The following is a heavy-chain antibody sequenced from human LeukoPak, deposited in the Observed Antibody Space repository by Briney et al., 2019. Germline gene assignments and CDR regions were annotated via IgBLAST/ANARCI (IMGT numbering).Heavy chain of an antibody. Sequence: SETLSLTCAVYGGSFSGYYWSWIRQPPGKGLEWIGEINHSGSTNYNPSLKSRVTISVDTSKNQFSLKLSSVTAADTAVYYCASSRLFDYWGQGTLVTVYS. CDR3: ASSRLFDY. CDR2: INHSGST. D-gene: IGHD5-12*01. J-gene: IGHJ4*02. V-gene: IGHV4-34*01. CDR1: GGSFSGYY.